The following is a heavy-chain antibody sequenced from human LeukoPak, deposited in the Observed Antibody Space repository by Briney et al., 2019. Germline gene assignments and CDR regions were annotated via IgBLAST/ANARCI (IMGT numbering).Heavy chain of an antibody. J-gene: IGHJ5*01. CDR3: ARDIAHCSGDMCYNIRFDS. V-gene: IGHV3-48*01. D-gene: IGHD2-15*01. Sequence: GGSLRLCCAASGFTFGIYAVNWGRQAPGKGLEWVSCIGRSGSNIYDADCVSGRVTISRDNAKDSLYLQMNSLRAEDTAVYCCARDIAHCSGDMCYNIRFDSWGQGTLVTVSS. CDR2: IGRSGSNI. CDR1: GFTFGIYA.